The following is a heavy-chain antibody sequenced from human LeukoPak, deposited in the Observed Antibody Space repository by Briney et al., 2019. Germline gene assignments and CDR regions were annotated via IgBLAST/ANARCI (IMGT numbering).Heavy chain of an antibody. Sequence: PGGSLRLSCAASGFTFSSYWMSWVRQAPGKGLEWVANIKQDGSEKYYVDSVKGRFTISRDNAKNSLYLQMNSLRAEDTAVYYCARDHFDPTLVYYYYYMDVWGKGTTVTVSS. J-gene: IGHJ6*03. CDR1: GFTFSSYW. V-gene: IGHV3-7*01. D-gene: IGHD3-9*01. CDR3: ARDHFDPTLVYYYYYMDV. CDR2: IKQDGSEK.